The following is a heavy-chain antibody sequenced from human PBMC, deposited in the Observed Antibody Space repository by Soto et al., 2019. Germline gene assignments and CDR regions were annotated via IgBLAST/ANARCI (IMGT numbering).Heavy chain of an antibody. CDR1: GGTFSSYT. J-gene: IGHJ6*03. CDR2: IIPILGIA. Sequence: SVKVSCKASGGTFSSYTISWVRQAPGQGLEWMGRIIPILGIANYAQKFQGRVTITADKSTSTAYMELSSLRSEDTAVYYCARDAYCGGDCYELYYYYYYMDVWGKGTTVTVSS. D-gene: IGHD2-21*01. CDR3: ARDAYCGGDCYELYYYYYYMDV. V-gene: IGHV1-69*04.